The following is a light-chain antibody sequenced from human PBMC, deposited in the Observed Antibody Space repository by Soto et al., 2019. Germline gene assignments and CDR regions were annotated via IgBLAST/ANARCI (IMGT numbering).Light chain of an antibody. CDR3: QQSGDTPPWT. V-gene: IGKV1-39*01. J-gene: IGKJ1*01. CDR2: AAS. Sequence: IQMTQSPSSLSAHVGDRVTITCRASQSIRIYLNWYQQKPGKAPELLIFAASSLQSGVPSRFSGSGSGTDFTLTISSLQPEDFATYYCQQSGDTPPWTFGQGTKVDI. CDR1: QSIRIY.